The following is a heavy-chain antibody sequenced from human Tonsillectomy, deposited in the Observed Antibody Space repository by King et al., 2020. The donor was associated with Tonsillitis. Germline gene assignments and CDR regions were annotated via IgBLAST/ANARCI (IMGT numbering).Heavy chain of an antibody. CDR1: GFTFSGSA. CDR3: TRRGGVADFDY. D-gene: IGHD3-3*01. Sequence: VQLVESGGGLVQPGGSLKLSCSASGFTFSGSAMHVVRQASGKGLEWVGRIRSKANSYATAYAASVKCRFTISRDDSKNTAYLQMNSLKTEDTAVYYCTRRGGVADFDYWGQGTLVTVSS. CDR2: IRSKANSYAT. J-gene: IGHJ4*02. V-gene: IGHV3-73*01.